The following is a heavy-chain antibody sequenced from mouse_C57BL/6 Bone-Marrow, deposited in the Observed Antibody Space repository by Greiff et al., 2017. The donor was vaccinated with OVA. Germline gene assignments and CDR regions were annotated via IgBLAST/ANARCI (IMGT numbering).Heavy chain of an antibody. Sequence: QVQLQQSDAELVKPGASVKISCKVSGYTFTDHTIHWMKQRPEQGLEWIGYIYPRDGSTKYNEKFKGKATLTADKSSSTAYMQLNSLTSEDSAVYFCARRNGSTTVVGVSGYFDVWGTGTTVTVSS. CDR2: IYPRDGST. CDR1: GYTFTDHT. J-gene: IGHJ1*03. D-gene: IGHD1-1*01. CDR3: ARRNGSTTVVGVSGYFDV. V-gene: IGHV1-78*01.